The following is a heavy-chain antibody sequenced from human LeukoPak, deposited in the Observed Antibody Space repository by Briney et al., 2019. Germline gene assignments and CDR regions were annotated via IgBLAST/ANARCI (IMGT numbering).Heavy chain of an antibody. J-gene: IGHJ4*02. Sequence: ASVKVSCKASGFTFSNYYLHWVRQAPGQGLEWLGWINLNSGATNYAQKLQGRVTMTRDTSISTAYMEVSSLRSDDTAVFYCARTYYYGSGSCDYWGQGTLVTVSS. CDR2: INLNSGAT. D-gene: IGHD3-10*01. CDR1: GFTFSNYY. V-gene: IGHV1-2*02. CDR3: ARTYYYGSGSCDY.